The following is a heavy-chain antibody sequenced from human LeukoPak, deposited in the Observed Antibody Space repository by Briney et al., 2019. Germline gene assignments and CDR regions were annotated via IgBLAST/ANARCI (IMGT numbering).Heavy chain of an antibody. CDR2: ISSSGSTI. J-gene: IGHJ3*02. V-gene: IGHV3-11*01. D-gene: IGHD1-26*01. Sequence: GGSLRLSCAASGFTFSDYYMSWIRQAPGKGLEWVSYISSSGSTICYADSVKGRFTISRDNAKNSLYLQMNSLRAEDTAVYYCARVGSSGRYLNPGYDAFDIWGQGTMVTVSS. CDR1: GFTFSDYY. CDR3: ARVGSSGRYLNPGYDAFDI.